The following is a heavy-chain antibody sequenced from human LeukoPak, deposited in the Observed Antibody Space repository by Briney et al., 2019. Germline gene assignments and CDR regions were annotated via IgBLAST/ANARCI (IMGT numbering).Heavy chain of an antibody. V-gene: IGHV4-59*01. CDR3: ARVLLYGNAFDI. D-gene: IGHD1-26*01. CDR2: IYYSGST. J-gene: IGHJ3*02. CDR1: GGSLSSYY. Sequence: PSETLSLTCTVSGGSLSSYYWSWIRQPPGKGLEWIGYIYYSGSTNYNPSLKSRVTISVDTSKNQFSLKLSSVTAADTAVYYCARVLLYGNAFDIWGQGTMVTVSS.